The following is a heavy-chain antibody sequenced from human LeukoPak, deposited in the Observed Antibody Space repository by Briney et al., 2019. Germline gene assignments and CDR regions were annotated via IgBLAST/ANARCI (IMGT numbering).Heavy chain of an antibody. CDR3: ARSKQLDY. Sequence: PGGSLRLSCAASGFTFSSYNMNWVRQAPGKGLEWVSYISPGSSTIYYADSVKGRFTISRDNARNSLYLQMNSLRDEDTAVYYCARSKQLDYWGQGTLVTVSS. CDR2: ISPGSSTI. D-gene: IGHD6-13*01. V-gene: IGHV3-48*02. CDR1: GFTFSSYN. J-gene: IGHJ4*02.